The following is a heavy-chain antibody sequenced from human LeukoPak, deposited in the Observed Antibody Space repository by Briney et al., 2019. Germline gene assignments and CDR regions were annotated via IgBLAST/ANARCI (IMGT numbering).Heavy chain of an antibody. V-gene: IGHV3-7*01. Sequence: GGSLGLSCAASGFTFSSYWMNWVRQAPGKGLEWVANIKEDGSEIYYVDSVKGRFTISRDNAKNSLFLQMNSLRAEDTAVYYCVRGIEYWGQGTLVTVSS. CDR1: GFTFSSYW. CDR3: VRGIEY. J-gene: IGHJ4*02. CDR2: IKEDGSEI.